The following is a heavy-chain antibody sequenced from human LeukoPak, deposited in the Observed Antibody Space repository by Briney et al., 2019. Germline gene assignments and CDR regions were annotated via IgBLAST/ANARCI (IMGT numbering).Heavy chain of an antibody. Sequence: SETLSLTCTVSGGSVNGYYWTWIRQPPGKGLEWVGYVYYIGNTNYNPSLKSRVTISAATSKNQFSLNLSSVTAADTAVYFCARSKSGTYSWFDPWGQGILVTVSS. CDR1: GGSVNGYY. D-gene: IGHD1-26*01. CDR3: ARSKSGTYSWFDP. CDR2: VYYIGNT. J-gene: IGHJ5*02. V-gene: IGHV4-59*08.